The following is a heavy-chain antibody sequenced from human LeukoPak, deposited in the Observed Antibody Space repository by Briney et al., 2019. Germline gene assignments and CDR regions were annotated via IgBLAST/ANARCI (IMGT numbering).Heavy chain of an antibody. J-gene: IGHJ4*02. CDR3: TRDLGTYTSYSSIFFDY. CDR1: GYIFTTYA. CDR2: ISAYNGDT. Sequence: GASVKVSCKASGYIFTTYAMNWVRQAPGQGLEWMGWISAYNGDTNYAQKFQGRVTMTTDTSTSTAYMELRSLRSDDTAVFYCTRDLGTYTSYSSIFFDYWGQGTLVTVSS. V-gene: IGHV1-18*01. D-gene: IGHD3-10*01.